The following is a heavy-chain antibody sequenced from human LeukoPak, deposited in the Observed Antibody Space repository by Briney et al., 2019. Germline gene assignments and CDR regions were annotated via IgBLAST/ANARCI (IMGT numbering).Heavy chain of an antibody. D-gene: IGHD3-3*01. J-gene: IGHJ5*02. CDR3: ARGQYGFWSGYRRNNWFDP. Sequence: SETLSLTCAVYGGSFSGYYWSWIRQPPGKGLEWIGEINHSGSTNYNPSLKSRVTISVDTSKNQFSLKLSSVTAADTAVYYCARGQYGFWSGYRRNNWFDPWGQGTLVTVSS. CDR2: INHSGST. CDR1: GGSFSGYY. V-gene: IGHV4-34*01.